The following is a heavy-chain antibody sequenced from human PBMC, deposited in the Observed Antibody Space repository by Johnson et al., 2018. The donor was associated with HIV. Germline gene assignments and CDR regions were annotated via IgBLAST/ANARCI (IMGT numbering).Heavy chain of an antibody. CDR3: ARGGRVIVGTEGAFDI. D-gene: IGHD1-26*01. CDR2: IYSGGNT. V-gene: IGHV3-NL1*01. Sequence: QVQLVESGGGVVQPGRSLRLSCAASRFTFSTYGIHWVRQAPGKGLEWVSVIYSGGNTYYADSVKGRFTLSRDKSKNTPYLQMNSLRPEDTAVYYCARGGRVIVGTEGAFDIWGQGTTVTVSS. J-gene: IGHJ3*02. CDR1: RFTFSTYG.